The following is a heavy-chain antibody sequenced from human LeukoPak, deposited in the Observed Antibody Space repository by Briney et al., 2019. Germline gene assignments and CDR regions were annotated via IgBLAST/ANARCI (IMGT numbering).Heavy chain of an antibody. V-gene: IGHV4-59*01. CDR1: GDSMSSYY. D-gene: IGHD2-15*01. CDR3: ARVRCNSGSCHSDY. Sequence: SETLSLTCSVSGDSMSSYYWSWIRLPPGKGLEWIGFIYYSGSTNYNPSLRSRVTISVDTSKSQFSLDLSSVTAADTATYYCARVRCNSGSCHSDYWGQGTLVTVSS. J-gene: IGHJ4*02. CDR2: IYYSGST.